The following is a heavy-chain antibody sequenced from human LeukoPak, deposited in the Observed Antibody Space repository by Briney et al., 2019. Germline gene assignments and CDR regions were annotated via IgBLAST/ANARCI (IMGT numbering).Heavy chain of an antibody. Sequence: GASVKVSCKVSGYTLTELSMHWVRQAPGKGLEWMGGFDPEDGETIYAQKFQGRVTMTEDTSTDTAYMELSSLRSEDTAVYYCARDSDPIPDFWSGYFPYYYYYMDVWGKGTTVTVSS. D-gene: IGHD3-3*01. J-gene: IGHJ6*03. CDR1: GYTLTELS. V-gene: IGHV1-24*01. CDR2: FDPEDGET. CDR3: ARDSDPIPDFWSGYFPYYYYYMDV.